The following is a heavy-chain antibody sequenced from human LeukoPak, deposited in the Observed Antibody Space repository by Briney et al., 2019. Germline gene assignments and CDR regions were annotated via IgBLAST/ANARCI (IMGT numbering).Heavy chain of an antibody. Sequence: GGSLRLSCAASGFTFDDYTMHWVRQAPGKGLEWVSLISWDGGSTYYADSVKGRFTISRDNSKNSPYLQMNSLRTEDTALYYCAKDITPSSKSGYFDYWGQGTLVTVSS. V-gene: IGHV3-43*01. CDR2: ISWDGGST. CDR3: AKDITPSSKSGYFDY. CDR1: GFTFDDYT. J-gene: IGHJ4*02. D-gene: IGHD4-11*01.